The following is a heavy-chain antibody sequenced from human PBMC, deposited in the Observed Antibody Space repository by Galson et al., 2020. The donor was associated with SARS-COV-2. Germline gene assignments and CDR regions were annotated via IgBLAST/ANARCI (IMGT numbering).Heavy chain of an antibody. CDR3: AKEDGYNNYLDY. CDR2: ISWNSGSI. D-gene: IGHD5-12*01. Sequence: GGSLRLSCAASGFTFDDYAMHWVRQAPGKGLEWVSGISWNSGSIGYADSVKGRFTISRDNAKNSLYLQMNSLRAEDTALYYCAKEDGYNNYLDYWGQGTLVTVSS. V-gene: IGHV3-9*01. J-gene: IGHJ4*02. CDR1: GFTFDDYA.